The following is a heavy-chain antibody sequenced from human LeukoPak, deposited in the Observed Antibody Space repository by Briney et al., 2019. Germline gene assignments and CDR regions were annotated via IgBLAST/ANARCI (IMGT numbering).Heavy chain of an antibody. Sequence: PSQTLSLTCTVSGGSISSVSYYWSWIRQPAGKGLGWIGHIYTSGSTDYNPSLKSRVTISVDTSKNQFSLKLSSVTAADTAVYYCARVDFWSGYIDYWGQGTLVTVSS. CDR3: ARVDFWSGYIDY. CDR2: IYTSGST. D-gene: IGHD3-3*01. CDR1: GGSISSVSYY. J-gene: IGHJ4*01. V-gene: IGHV4-61*09.